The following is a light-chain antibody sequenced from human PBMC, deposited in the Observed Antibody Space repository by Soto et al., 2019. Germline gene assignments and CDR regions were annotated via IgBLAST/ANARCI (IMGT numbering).Light chain of an antibody. CDR3: SSYTSSSTLVV. Sequence: QSPLTQPASVSGSPGQSITISCTGTSSDVGGYNYVSWYQQHPGKAPKLMIYDVSNRPSGVSNRFSGSKSGNTASLTISGHQAEDEADYYCSSYTSSSTLVVFGGGTKLTVL. V-gene: IGLV2-14*01. J-gene: IGLJ2*01. CDR1: SSDVGGYNY. CDR2: DVS.